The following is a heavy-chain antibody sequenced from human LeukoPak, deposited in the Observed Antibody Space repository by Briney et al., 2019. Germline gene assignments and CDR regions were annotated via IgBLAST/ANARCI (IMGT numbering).Heavy chain of an antibody. V-gene: IGHV3-7*04. CDR3: ARDYFDSGDYYDAFDI. J-gene: IGHJ3*02. CDR1: GFAFSSYW. Sequence: GGSLRHSCTGSGFAFSSYWMNCVRQAPGKGLEWVANIKQDGSERYYVDFVKGRFTISRDNAKNSLYLQMNSLRAEDTAVYYCARDYFDSGDYYDAFDIWGQGTMVTVSS. CDR2: IKQDGSER. D-gene: IGHD3-22*01.